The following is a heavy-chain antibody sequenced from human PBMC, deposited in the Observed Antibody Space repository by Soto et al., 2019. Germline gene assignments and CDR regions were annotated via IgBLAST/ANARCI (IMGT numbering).Heavy chain of an antibody. V-gene: IGHV1-3*01. D-gene: IGHD5-18*01. J-gene: IGHJ6*02. CDR3: ARDPGYSYGPIDYYYYGMDV. Sequence: GASVKVSCKASGYTFTSYAMNWVRQAPGQRLEWMGWINAGNGNTKYSQKFQGRVTITRDTSASTAYMELSSLRSEDTAVYYCARDPGYSYGPIDYYYYGMDVWGQGTTVTVSS. CDR1: GYTFTSYA. CDR2: INAGNGNT.